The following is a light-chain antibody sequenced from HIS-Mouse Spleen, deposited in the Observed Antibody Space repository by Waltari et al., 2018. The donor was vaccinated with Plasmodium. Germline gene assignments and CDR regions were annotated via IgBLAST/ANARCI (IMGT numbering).Light chain of an antibody. CDR1: HIGSNS. V-gene: IGLV3-21*02. CDR3: QVWDSSSDHPV. Sequence: SYVLTQPPSVSVAPGQTARITRGGNHIGSNSLTWYQQKPGQAPVLVVDDDSDRPSGIPERFSGSNSGNTATLTISRVEAGDEADYYCQVWDSSSDHPVFGGGTKLTVL. CDR2: DDS. J-gene: IGLJ2*01.